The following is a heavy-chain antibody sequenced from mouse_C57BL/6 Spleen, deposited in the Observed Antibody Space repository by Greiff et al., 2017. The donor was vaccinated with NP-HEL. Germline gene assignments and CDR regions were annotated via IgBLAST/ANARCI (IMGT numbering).Heavy chain of an antibody. CDR2: ISNGGGST. CDR3: ARNYYGSSYLDY. J-gene: IGHJ2*01. D-gene: IGHD1-1*01. V-gene: IGHV5-12*01. Sequence: EVKVVESGGGLVQPGGSLKLSCAASGFTFSDYYMYWVRQTPEKRLEWVAYISNGGGSTYYPDTVKGRFTISRDNAKNTLYLQMSRLKSEDTAMYYCARNYYGSSYLDYWGQGTTLTVSS. CDR1: GFTFSDYY.